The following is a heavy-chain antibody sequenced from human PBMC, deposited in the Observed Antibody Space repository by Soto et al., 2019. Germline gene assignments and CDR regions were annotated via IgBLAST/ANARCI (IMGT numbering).Heavy chain of an antibody. V-gene: IGHV3-33*01. Sequence: GGSLRLSCAASGFTFSSYGMHWVRQAPGKGQEWVAVIWYDGSNKYYAESVKGRFTISRDNSKNTLYLQMNSLRAEDTAVYYCARDSHVGSGWQLTADYWGQGTLVTVSS. J-gene: IGHJ4*02. CDR2: IWYDGSNK. CDR3: ARDSHVGSGWQLTADY. D-gene: IGHD6-19*01. CDR1: GFTFSSYG.